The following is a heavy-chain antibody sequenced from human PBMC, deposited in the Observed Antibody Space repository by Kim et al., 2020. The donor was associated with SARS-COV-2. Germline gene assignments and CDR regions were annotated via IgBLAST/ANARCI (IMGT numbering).Heavy chain of an antibody. CDR3: ATVGCHSGGWYCPFDY. CDR2: FDPEDGET. V-gene: IGHV1-24*01. Sequence: ASVKVSCKVSGYTLTELSMHWVRQAPGKGLEWMGGFDPEDGETIYAQKFQGRVTMTEDTSTDTAYMELSSLRSEDTAVYYCATVGCHSGGWYCPFDYWGQGTLVTVSS. CDR1: GYTLTELS. D-gene: IGHD6-19*01. J-gene: IGHJ4*02.